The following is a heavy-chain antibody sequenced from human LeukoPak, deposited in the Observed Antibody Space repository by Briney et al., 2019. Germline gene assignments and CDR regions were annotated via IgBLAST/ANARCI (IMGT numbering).Heavy chain of an antibody. D-gene: IGHD3-9*01. CDR2: IKQDGSEK. V-gene: IGHV3-7*01. J-gene: IGHJ4*02. Sequence: GGSLRLSCAASGFTFSSYWMSWVRQAPGKGLEWVANIKQDGSEKYYVDSVKGRFTISRDNAKNSLYLQMNSLRAEDTAVYHCARARYFDWDDFDYWGQGTLVTVSS. CDR3: ARARYFDWDDFDY. CDR1: GFTFSSYW.